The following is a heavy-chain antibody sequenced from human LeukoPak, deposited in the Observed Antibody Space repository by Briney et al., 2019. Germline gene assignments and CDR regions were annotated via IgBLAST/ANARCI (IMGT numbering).Heavy chain of an antibody. CDR3: TRDGRQQLVAFDI. V-gene: IGHV4-61*02. CDR2: IYTSGST. J-gene: IGHJ3*02. Sequence: SETLSLTCTVSGGSISSGSYYWSWIRQPAGKGLEWIGRIYTSGSTYYNQSLKSRVTISVDTSKNEFSLKLTSVTAADTAVYYCTRDGRQQLVAFDIWGQGTMVTVSS. CDR1: GGSISSGSYY. D-gene: IGHD6-13*01.